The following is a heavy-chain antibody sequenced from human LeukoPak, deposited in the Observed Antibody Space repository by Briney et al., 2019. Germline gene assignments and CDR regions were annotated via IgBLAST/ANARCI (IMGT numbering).Heavy chain of an antibody. CDR3: ARGALPVYYYDSSGYYRFDY. J-gene: IGHJ4*02. V-gene: IGHV1-2*02. CDR1: GYTFTGYY. CDR2: INPNSGGT. Sequence: ASVKVSCKASGYTFTGYYMHWVRQAPGQGLEWMGWINPNSGGTNYAQKFQGRVTMTRDTSISTAYMELRSLRSDDTAVYYCARGALPVYYYDSSGYYRFDYWGQGTLVTVSS. D-gene: IGHD3-22*01.